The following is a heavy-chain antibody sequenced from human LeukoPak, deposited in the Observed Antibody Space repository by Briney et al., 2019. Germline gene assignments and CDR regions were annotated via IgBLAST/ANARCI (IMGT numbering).Heavy chain of an antibody. CDR3: ARLYPRRLYFQQ. D-gene: IGHD6-25*01. V-gene: IGHV4-59*08. CDR2: IHYSGRT. Sequence: PSETLTLTCTASGGSISSYDWSWVRQPPGKGLEWIGYIHYSGRTNYSPSLKSRVTIPVDTSKNQFSPKLSSVTAADTAVYYCARLYPRRLYFQQWGQGTLVTVSS. CDR1: GGSISSYD. J-gene: IGHJ1*01.